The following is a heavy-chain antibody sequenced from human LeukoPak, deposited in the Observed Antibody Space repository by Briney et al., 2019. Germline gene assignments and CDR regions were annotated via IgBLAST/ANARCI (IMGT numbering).Heavy chain of an antibody. CDR1: GGSISSSNW. CDR2: IYHSGST. V-gene: IGHV4-4*02. CDR3: ARRWFGELLSFDY. Sequence: SETLSLTCAVSGGSISSSNWWSWVRQPPGKGLEWIGEIYHSGSTNYNPSLKSRVTISVDKSKNQFSLKLSSVTAADTAVYYCARRWFGELLSFDYWGQGTLVTVSS. J-gene: IGHJ4*02. D-gene: IGHD3-10*01.